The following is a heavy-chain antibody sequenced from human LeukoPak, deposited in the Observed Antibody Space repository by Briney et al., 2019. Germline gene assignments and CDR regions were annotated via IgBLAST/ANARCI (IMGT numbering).Heavy chain of an antibody. CDR3: ARSHYYGSGRLPPYFDY. J-gene: IGHJ4*02. V-gene: IGHV4-39*01. D-gene: IGHD3-10*01. CDR2: IYYSGST. CDR1: GGSISSSSYY. Sequence: PSETLSLTCTVSGGSISSSSYYWGWIRQPPGKGLEWIGSIYYSGSTYYNPSLKSRVTISVDTSKNQFSLKLSSVTAADTAVYYCARSHYYGSGRLPPYFDYWGQGTLVTVSS.